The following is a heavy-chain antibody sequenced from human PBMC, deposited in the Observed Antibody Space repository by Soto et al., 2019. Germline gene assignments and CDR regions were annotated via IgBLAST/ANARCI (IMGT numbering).Heavy chain of an antibody. CDR1: GGSISSSSSY. D-gene: IGHD6-19*01. J-gene: IGHJ3*02. CDR3: AREFIAVAGFDAFDI. CDR2: IYYNGTT. V-gene: IGHV4-39*01. Sequence: LQLQESGPGLAKPSETLSLTCSVSGGSISSSSSYWGWIRQSPGKGLEWIGNIYYNGTTYYNPSLHSRVTISVDTSKNQFSLKLSSVTAADTAVYYCAREFIAVAGFDAFDIWGQGTMVTVSA.